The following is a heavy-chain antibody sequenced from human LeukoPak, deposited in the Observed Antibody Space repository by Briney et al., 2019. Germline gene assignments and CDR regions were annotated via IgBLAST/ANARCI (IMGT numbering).Heavy chain of an antibody. CDR1: GGSISSYY. Sequence: SETLSLTCTVSGGSISSYYWSWIRQPPGKGLEWIGYIYYSGSTNYNPSLKSRVTISVDTSKNQFSLKLSSVTAADTAVYYCARAGAIATVTWMVFDYWGQGTLVTVSS. CDR2: IYYSGST. V-gene: IGHV4-59*01. J-gene: IGHJ4*02. D-gene: IGHD4-17*01. CDR3: ARAGAIATVTWMVFDY.